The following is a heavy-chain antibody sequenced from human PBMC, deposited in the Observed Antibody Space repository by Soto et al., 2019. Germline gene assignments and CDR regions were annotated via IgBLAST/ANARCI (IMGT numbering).Heavy chain of an antibody. CDR1: GYTFTRSG. CDR3: AREGVARYYYYGMDV. CDR2: ISTYNGDT. V-gene: IGHV1-18*01. J-gene: IGHJ6*02. D-gene: IGHD5-12*01. Sequence: QVQLVQSGAEVKKPGASVKVSCKASGYTFTRSGISWVRQAPGQGLEWMGWISTYNGDTNYAQTFQGRVTMTTDTSTSTVYMELRSLRSDDTAVYYCAREGVARYYYYGMDVWGQGTPVTVSS.